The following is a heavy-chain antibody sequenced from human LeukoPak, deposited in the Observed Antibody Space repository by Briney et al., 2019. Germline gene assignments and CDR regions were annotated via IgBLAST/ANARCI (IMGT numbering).Heavy chain of an antibody. CDR2: IVVGGGNT. CDR3: AASSSSWYKPLDY. Sequence: SVKVSCKASGFTFTSSAVQWVRQARGQRLEWIGWIVVGGGNTNYAQKFQERVTITRDMSTSTAYMELSSLRSEDTAVYYCAASSSSWYKPLDYWGQGTLVTVSS. D-gene: IGHD6-13*01. J-gene: IGHJ4*02. V-gene: IGHV1-58*01. CDR1: GFTFTSSA.